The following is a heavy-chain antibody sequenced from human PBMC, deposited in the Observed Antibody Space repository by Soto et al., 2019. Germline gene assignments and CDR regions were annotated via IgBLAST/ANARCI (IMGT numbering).Heavy chain of an antibody. V-gene: IGHV3-23*01. Sequence: GGSLRLSCAASGFSFSTYSMAWVRQAAGKGPQWVSGLSVGGANTFYIDSVRGRFTISVDNSKNTVYLQMDSLRADDTAVYYCARWSGYADAWGQGTLVTVSS. J-gene: IGHJ4*02. CDR2: LSVGGANT. CDR3: ARWSGYADA. D-gene: IGHD4-17*01. CDR1: GFSFSTYS.